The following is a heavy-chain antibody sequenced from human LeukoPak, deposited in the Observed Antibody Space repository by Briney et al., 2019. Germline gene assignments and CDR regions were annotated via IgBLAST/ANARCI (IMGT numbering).Heavy chain of an antibody. Sequence: SETLSLACTVSGGSISSSSYYWGWIRQPPGKGLEWIGSIYYSGSTYYNPSLKSRVTISVDTSKNQFSLKLSSVTAADTAVYYCARLPGIAVAAYWGQGTLVTVSS. CDR1: GGSISSSSYY. CDR3: ARLPGIAVAAY. D-gene: IGHD6-19*01. J-gene: IGHJ4*02. CDR2: IYYSGST. V-gene: IGHV4-39*01.